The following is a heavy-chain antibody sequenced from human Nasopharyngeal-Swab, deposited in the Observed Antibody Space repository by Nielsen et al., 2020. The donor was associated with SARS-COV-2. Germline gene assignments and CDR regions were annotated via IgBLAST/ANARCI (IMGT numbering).Heavy chain of an antibody. Sequence: SVKVSCKASGGAFSSYAISWVRQAPGQGLEWMGGIFPIFGTSNYAQKFQGRVTITADESTSTAYMELSSLRSEDTAVYYCASSKGGGDSGFDYWGQGTLVTVSS. CDR2: IFPIFGTS. D-gene: IGHD2-21*02. CDR3: ASSKGGGDSGFDY. CDR1: GGAFSSYA. V-gene: IGHV1-69*13. J-gene: IGHJ4*02.